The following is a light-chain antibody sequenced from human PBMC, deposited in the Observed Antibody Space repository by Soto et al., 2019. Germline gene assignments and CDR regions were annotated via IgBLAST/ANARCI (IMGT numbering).Light chain of an antibody. J-gene: IGKJ1*01. CDR1: QSISSW. Sequence: IQITQSPSTPSASLGDRITITFPASQSISSWLAWYQQKPGKVPKLLIYGASSLESGVPSRFSGSGSGTEFTLTISSLQPDDFATYYCQQYNSYSWTFGQGTKVDIK. V-gene: IGKV1-5*01. CDR3: QQYNSYSWT. CDR2: GAS.